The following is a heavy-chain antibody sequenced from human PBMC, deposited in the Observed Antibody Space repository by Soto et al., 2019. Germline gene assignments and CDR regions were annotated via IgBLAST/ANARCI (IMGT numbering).Heavy chain of an antibody. J-gene: IGHJ5*02. Sequence: ASVKVSCKASGYTFTSYGISWVRQAPGQGLEWMGWISAYNGNTNYAQKLQGRVTMTTDTSTSTAYMELRSLRSDDTAVYYCAIFWSGGNWFDPWGQGTLVTVSS. V-gene: IGHV1-18*04. CDR3: AIFWSGGNWFDP. CDR2: ISAYNGNT. CDR1: GYTFTSYG. D-gene: IGHD3-3*01.